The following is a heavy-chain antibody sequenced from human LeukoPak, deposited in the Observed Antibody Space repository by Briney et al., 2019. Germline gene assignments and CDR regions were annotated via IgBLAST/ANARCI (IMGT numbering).Heavy chain of an antibody. CDR2: IKSKTYGGTT. CDR3: TTARPFYDILTADYYYGMDV. Sequence: PGGSLRLSCAASGFTFSNAWMIWVRQAPGKGLEWVGRIKSKTYGGTTDYAAPVKGRFTISRDDSKNTLYLQMNSLKTEDTAVYYCTTARPFYDILTADYYYGMDVWGQGTTVTVSS. CDR1: GFTFSNAW. D-gene: IGHD3-9*01. J-gene: IGHJ6*02. V-gene: IGHV3-15*01.